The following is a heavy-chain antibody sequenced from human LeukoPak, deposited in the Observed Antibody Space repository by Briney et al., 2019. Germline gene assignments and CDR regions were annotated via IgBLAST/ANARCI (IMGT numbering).Heavy chain of an antibody. D-gene: IGHD5-24*01. J-gene: IGHJ4*02. CDR3: ARLATHGDC. V-gene: IGHV3-30*02. CDR1: GLTFSTYR. CDR2: IRYDGSNK. Sequence: GGSLRLACAASGLTFSTYRMQWVRQAPGKGVGWVAFIRYDGSNKYYADSVKGRFTISRDNSKNTLYLQMNSLRAEDTAVYYCARLATHGDCWGQGTLVTVSS.